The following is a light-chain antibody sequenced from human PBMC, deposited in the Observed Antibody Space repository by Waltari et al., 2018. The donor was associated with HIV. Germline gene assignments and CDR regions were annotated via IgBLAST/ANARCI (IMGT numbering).Light chain of an antibody. CDR1: NSDVGGYNY. CDR3: SSYTSSSTVV. V-gene: IGLV2-14*01. J-gene: IGLJ2*01. CDR2: DVS. Sequence: QSALTQPASVSGSPGQSITISCTGPNSDVGGYNYVSWYQQYPGKAPKLMIYDVSNRPSGVSNRFSASKSGNTASLTISGLQDEDEADYYCSSYTSSSTVVFGGGTKLTVL.